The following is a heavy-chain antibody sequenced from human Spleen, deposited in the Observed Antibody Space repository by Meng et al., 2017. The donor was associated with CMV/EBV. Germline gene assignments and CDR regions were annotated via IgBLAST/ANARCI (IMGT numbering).Heavy chain of an antibody. CDR3: ARGVLEWLPRGYFDY. J-gene: IGHJ4*02. Sequence: GESLKISCVTSGFIFSSYTMNWVRKAPGKGLEWISSISSSSSTIYYADSVKGRFTVSRDNAKNSLYLQMNSLRAEDTAVYYCARGVLEWLPRGYFDYWGQGTLVTVSS. D-gene: IGHD3-3*01. V-gene: IGHV3-48*04. CDR1: GFIFSSYT. CDR2: ISSSSSTI.